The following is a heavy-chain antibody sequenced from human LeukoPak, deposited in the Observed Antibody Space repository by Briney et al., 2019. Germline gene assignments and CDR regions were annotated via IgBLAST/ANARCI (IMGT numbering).Heavy chain of an antibody. CDR2: IIPIFGIA. CDR1: GGTFSSYG. V-gene: IGHV1-69*04. J-gene: IGHJ4*02. D-gene: IGHD2-8*01. Sequence: SVKVSCKASGGTFSSYGISWVRQAPGQGLEWMGRIIPIFGIANYAQKFQGRVTITADKSTSTAYMELSSLRSEDTAVYYCARDGACGTNGVCYGSTWGQGTLVTVSS. CDR3: ARDGACGTNGVCYGST.